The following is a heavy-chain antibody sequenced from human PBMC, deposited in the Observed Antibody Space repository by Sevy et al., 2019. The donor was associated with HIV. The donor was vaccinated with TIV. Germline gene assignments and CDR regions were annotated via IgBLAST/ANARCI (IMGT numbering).Heavy chain of an antibody. CDR3: VRAIAKDGSF. CDR1: GFTFNNYW. D-gene: IGHD6-13*01. V-gene: IGHV3-7*01. CDR2: INQDGGVT. Sequence: GGSLRLSCVASGFTFNNYWMHWVRQAPGKGLEWVANINQDGGVTYYVDSVRGRFTISRDNGRNLVFLQMNSLRVDDTALYFCVRAIAKDGSFWGQGTLVTVSS. J-gene: IGHJ4*02.